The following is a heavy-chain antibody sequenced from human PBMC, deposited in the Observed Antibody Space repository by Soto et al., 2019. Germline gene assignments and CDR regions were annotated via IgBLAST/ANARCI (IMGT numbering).Heavy chain of an antibody. V-gene: IGHV2-5*01. Sequence: SVPTLVNPGYTFRLTYNFCLVARCNGAVGVGWIRQPPGKAPEWLPLIYWNDDKRYSTSLKNRLSITKDNSKNKVVLTITKLDPTDKATYYCVDRADRNSPGYWGQGTLVKVYS. CDR1: LVARCNGAVG. J-gene: IGHJ4*02. CDR3: VDRADRNSPGY. D-gene: IGHD4-4*01. CDR2: IYWNDDK.